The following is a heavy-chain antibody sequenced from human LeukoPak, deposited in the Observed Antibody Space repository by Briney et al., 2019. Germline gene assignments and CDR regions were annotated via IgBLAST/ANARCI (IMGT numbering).Heavy chain of an antibody. D-gene: IGHD1-1*01. CDR1: GFTFSSYA. V-gene: IGHV3-23*01. CDR2: ISGSGGST. J-gene: IGHJ3*02. CDR3: AKDRLVGQLSPDAFDI. Sequence: GGSLRLSCAASGFTFSSYAMSWVRQAPGKGLEWVSAISGSGGSTYYADSVKGRFTISRDNSKNTLYLQMNSLRAEDTAVYYCAKDRLVGQLSPDAFDIWGQGTMVTVSS.